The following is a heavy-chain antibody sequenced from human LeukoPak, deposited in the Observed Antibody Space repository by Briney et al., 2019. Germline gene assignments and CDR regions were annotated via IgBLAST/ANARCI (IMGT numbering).Heavy chain of an antibody. CDR2: IYYSGTT. D-gene: IGHD6-13*01. CDR1: GGFVSSSSYY. J-gene: IGHJ4*02. V-gene: IGHV4-39*01. Sequence: SETLSLTCTVSGGFVSSSSYYWGWIRQPPGKGLEWIGSIYYSGTTYYIPSLKSRITISVDTSKNQFSLKLNSVTAADTAVYYCARHGGVAAAIDYWGQGTLVTVSS. CDR3: ARHGGVAAAIDY.